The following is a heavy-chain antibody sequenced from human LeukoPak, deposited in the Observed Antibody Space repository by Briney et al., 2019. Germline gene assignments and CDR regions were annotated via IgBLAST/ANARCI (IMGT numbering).Heavy chain of an antibody. D-gene: IGHD1-26*01. J-gene: IGHJ3*02. CDR2: ISGSGGST. Sequence: TGGSLRLSCAASGFTFSSYSMNWVRQAPGKGLEWVSAISGSGGSTYYADSVKGRFTISRDNSKNTLYLQMNSLRAEDTAVYYCANFVGATPDAFDIWGQGTMVTVSS. CDR3: ANFVGATPDAFDI. CDR1: GFTFSSYS. V-gene: IGHV3-23*01.